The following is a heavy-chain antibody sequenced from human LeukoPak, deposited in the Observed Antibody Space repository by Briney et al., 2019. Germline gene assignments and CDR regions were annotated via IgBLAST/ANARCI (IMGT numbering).Heavy chain of an antibody. CDR3: ARAIVGTTTRIVEVWDY. CDR1: GFTVSSHY. D-gene: IGHD1-26*01. V-gene: IGHV3-53*01. J-gene: IGHJ4*02. Sequence: GGSLRLSCAASGFTVSSHYMSWVRQAPGKGLEGVSVIYSSGSTYYSDSVKGRFTISRDNSKNTLYLQMNSLRAEDTAVYYCARAIVGTTTRIVEVWDYWGQGTLVTVSS. CDR2: IYSSGST.